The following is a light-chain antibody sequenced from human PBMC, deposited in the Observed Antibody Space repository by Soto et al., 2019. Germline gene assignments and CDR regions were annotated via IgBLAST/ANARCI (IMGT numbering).Light chain of an antibody. V-gene: IGKV1-5*01. CDR1: ESIDNW. CDR2: AAS. Sequence: DIQMTQAPSTLSASVGDTVTITCRDSESIDNWLAWYQQKPGKAPKLLIFAASTLVRGVPSRFSGRGSGTEFTLTISSLQADDYATFSCQQYHPAWKFGQGTKVDI. J-gene: IGKJ1*01. CDR3: QQYHPAWK.